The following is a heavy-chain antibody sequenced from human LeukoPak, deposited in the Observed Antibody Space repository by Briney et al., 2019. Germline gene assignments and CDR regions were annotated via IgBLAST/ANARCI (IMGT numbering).Heavy chain of an antibody. Sequence: PSQTLSLTCTVSGGSISSGGYYWSWLRQHPGKGLEWIGYIYYSGSTYYNPSLKSRVTISVDTSKNQFSLKLSSVTAADTAVYYCARHRNRIFGVVTRLDPFDPWGQGTLVTVSS. CDR2: IYYSGST. V-gene: IGHV4-31*03. CDR3: ARHRNRIFGVVTRLDPFDP. CDR1: GGSISSGGYY. D-gene: IGHD3-3*01. J-gene: IGHJ5*02.